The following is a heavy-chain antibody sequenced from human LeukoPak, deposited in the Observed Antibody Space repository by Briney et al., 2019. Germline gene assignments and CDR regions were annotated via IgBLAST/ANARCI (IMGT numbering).Heavy chain of an antibody. CDR1: GFTFNTYV. J-gene: IGHJ4*02. Sequence: GGSLRLSCAASGFTFNTYVMHWVRQAPGKGLEWVAVISYDGSNKYYADSVKGRFTISRDNSKNTLFLQMNSLRAEDTAVYYCASYPSPSNYWGQGTLVTVSS. V-gene: IGHV3-30*14. CDR3: ASYPSPSNY. CDR2: ISYDGSNK.